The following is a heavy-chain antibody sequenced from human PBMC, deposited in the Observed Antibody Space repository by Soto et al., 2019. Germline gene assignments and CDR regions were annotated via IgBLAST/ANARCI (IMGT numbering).Heavy chain of an antibody. J-gene: IGHJ3*02. V-gene: IGHV4-31*03. CDR1: GGSISSGGYY. CDR3: ARELTFYDILTGYYKSPDAFDI. Sequence: SETLSLTCTVSGGSISSGGYYWSWIRQHPGKGLEWIGYIYYSGSTYYNPSLKSRVTISVDTSKNQFSLKLSSVTAADTAVYYCARELTFYDILTGYYKSPDAFDIWGQGTMVTVSS. CDR2: IYYSGST. D-gene: IGHD3-9*01.